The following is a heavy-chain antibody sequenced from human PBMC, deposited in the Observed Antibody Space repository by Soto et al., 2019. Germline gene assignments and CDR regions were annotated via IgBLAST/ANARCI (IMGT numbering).Heavy chain of an antibody. J-gene: IGHJ6*03. CDR3: ARDSGELPRAAYYYYYYMDV. Sequence: GGSLRLSCAASGFTVSSNYMSWVRQAPGKGLEWVSVIYSGGSTYYADSVKGRFTISRDNSKNTLYLQMNSLRAEDTAVYYCARDSGELPRAAYYYYYYMDVWGKGTTVTVSS. CDR2: IYSGGST. CDR1: GFTVSSNY. V-gene: IGHV3-66*01. D-gene: IGHD1-7*01.